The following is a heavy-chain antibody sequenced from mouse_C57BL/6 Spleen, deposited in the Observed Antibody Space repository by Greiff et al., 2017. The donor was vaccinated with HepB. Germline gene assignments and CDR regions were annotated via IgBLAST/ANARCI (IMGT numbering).Heavy chain of an antibody. J-gene: IGHJ4*01. CDR1: GYTFTSYW. CDR2: IHPNSGST. Sequence: VQLQQPGAELVKPGASVKLSCKASGYTFTSYWLHWVKQRPGQGLEWIGMIHPNSGSTNYNEKFTSKATLTVDKSSSTAYRQLSSLTSEDSAVYYCAREGVYYAMDYWGQGTSVTVSS. V-gene: IGHV1-64*01. CDR3: AREGVYYAMDY.